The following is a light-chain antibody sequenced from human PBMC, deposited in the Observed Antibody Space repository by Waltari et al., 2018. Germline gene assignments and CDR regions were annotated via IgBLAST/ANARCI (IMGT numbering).Light chain of an antibody. Sequence: EIVLTQSPDTLSLSPGERATLSCRASQTIKNNYLSWFQHKRGQAPRLLFFGASDRATGIPDRFTVSVSGTDFTLTISRLEPEDFAVYYCQQYGNSPWTFGHGTRVEIK. J-gene: IGKJ1*01. CDR2: GAS. V-gene: IGKV3-20*01. CDR1: QTIKNNY. CDR3: QQYGNSPWT.